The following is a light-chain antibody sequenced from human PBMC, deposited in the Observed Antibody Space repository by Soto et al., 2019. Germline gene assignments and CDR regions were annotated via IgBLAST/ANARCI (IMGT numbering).Light chain of an antibody. CDR2: KIS. J-gene: IGKJ1*01. CDR3: KQDTQFSHGPYT. V-gene: IGKV2-24*01. Sequence: IGMTQPPLSSTVTLGQPDSISCRSSQSLVHSDGNTYLSWLQQMPGQPPRLLIYKISNRFSVVPDRVAGSGAGTDFTLKISRVEAEDVAVYYSKQDTQFSHGPYTFCQGAKVEIK. CDR1: QSLVHSDGNTY.